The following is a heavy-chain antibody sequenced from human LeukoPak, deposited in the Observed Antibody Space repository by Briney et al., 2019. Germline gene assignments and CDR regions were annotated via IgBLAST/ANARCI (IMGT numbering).Heavy chain of an antibody. D-gene: IGHD3-22*01. CDR2: IYHSGST. Sequence: SETLSLTCTVSGYSISSGYYWGWIRQPPGKGLEWIGSIYHSGSTNYNPSLKSRVTISVDTSKNQFSLKLRSVTAADTAVYFCASHAEYYYDSSGYFDYWGQGTLVTVSS. CDR1: GYSISSGYY. V-gene: IGHV4-38-2*02. J-gene: IGHJ4*02. CDR3: ASHAEYYYDSSGYFDY.